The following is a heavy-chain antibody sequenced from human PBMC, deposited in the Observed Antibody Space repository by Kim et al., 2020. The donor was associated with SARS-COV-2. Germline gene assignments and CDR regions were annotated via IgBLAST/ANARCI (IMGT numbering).Heavy chain of an antibody. CDR1: GFTFSSYA. Sequence: GGSLRLSCAASGFTFSSYAMSWVRQAPGKALEWVAVISGGGSSKYYADSVKGRFTISRDNSKNTLYLQMNSLRAEDTAVYYCAKGGYPYDYDGMYVWGPGTTGTVSS. J-gene: IGHJ6*01. CDR3: AKGGYPYDYDGMYV. CDR2: ISGGGSSK. D-gene: IGHD3-16*02. V-gene: IGHV3-23*01.